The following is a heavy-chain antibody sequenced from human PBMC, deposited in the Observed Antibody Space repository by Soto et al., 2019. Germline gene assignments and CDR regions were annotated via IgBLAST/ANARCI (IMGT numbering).Heavy chain of an antibody. D-gene: IGHD3-3*01. CDR1: GFTFSSYS. V-gene: IGHV3-21*01. Sequence: GGSLRLSCAASGFTFSSYSMNWVRQAPGKGLEWVSSISSSSSYIYYADSVKGRFTISRDNAKNSLYLQMNSLRAEDTAVYYCARNPKPRDFWSGYYTLDAFDIWGQGTMVTVSS. CDR3: ARNPKPRDFWSGYYTLDAFDI. CDR2: ISSSSSYI. J-gene: IGHJ3*02.